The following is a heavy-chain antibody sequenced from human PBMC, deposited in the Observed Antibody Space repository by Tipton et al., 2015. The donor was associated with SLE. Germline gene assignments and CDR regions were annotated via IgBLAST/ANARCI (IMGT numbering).Heavy chain of an antibody. J-gene: IGHJ3*01. CDR1: GGSVSSGSYY. D-gene: IGHD5-18*01. V-gene: IGHV4-61*01. Sequence: TLSLTCTVSGGSVSSGSYYWSWIRQPPGKGLEWIGEINHSGSTNYNPSLKSRVTISVDTSKNQFSLKLSSVTAADTAVYYCASRPGSIYGSGWGQGTMVTVSS. CDR3: ASRPGSIYGSG. CDR2: INHSGST.